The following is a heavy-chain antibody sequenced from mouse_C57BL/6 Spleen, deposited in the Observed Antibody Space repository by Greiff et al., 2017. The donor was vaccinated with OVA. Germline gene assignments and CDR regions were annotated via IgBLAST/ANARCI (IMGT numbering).Heavy chain of an antibody. CDR3: TRPNYGYSNYAMDY. CDR1: GYTFTDYE. D-gene: IGHD2-2*01. V-gene: IGHV1-15*01. Sequence: VKLMESGAELVRPGASVTLSCKASGYTFTDYEMHWVKQTPVHGLEWIGAIDPETGGTAYNQKFKGKAILTADKSSRTAYMELRSLTSEDSAVYYCTRPNYGYSNYAMDYWGQGTSVTVSS. CDR2: IDPETGGT. J-gene: IGHJ4*01.